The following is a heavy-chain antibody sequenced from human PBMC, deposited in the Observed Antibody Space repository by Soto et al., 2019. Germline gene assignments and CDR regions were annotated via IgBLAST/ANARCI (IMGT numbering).Heavy chain of an antibody. CDR1: GFTFSSYA. D-gene: IGHD3-3*01. CDR2: ISGSGGST. CDR3: AKSPITIFGVVNIIRGAYYGMDV. J-gene: IGHJ6*02. Sequence: GGSLRLSCAASGFTFSSYAMSWVRQAPGKGQEWVSAISGSGGSTYYADSVKGRFTISRDNSKNTLYLQMNSLRTEDTAVYYCAKSPITIFGVVNIIRGAYYGMDVWGQGTTVTVSS. V-gene: IGHV3-23*01.